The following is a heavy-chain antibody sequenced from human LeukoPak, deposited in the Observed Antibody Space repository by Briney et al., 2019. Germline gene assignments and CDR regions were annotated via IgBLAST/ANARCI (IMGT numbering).Heavy chain of an antibody. CDR1: GFTFSSYA. D-gene: IGHD1-26*01. CDR3: ARSIVGAIRGAAFDI. CDR2: ISGSGGST. Sequence: QSGGSLRLSCAASGFTFSSYAMSWVRQAPGKGLEWVSAISGSGGSTYYADSVKGRFTISRDNSKNTLYLQMNSLRAEDTAVYYCARSIVGAIRGAAFDIWGQGTMVTVSS. J-gene: IGHJ3*02. V-gene: IGHV3-23*01.